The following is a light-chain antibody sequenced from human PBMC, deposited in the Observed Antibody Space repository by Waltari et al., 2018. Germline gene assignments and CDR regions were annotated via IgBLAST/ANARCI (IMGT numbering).Light chain of an antibody. Sequence: TFVASQSIVSSLHWYQEKPDQSPKLLIKYASQSSSGVPSRFSGSGSGTDFTLTINSLEGEDAATYYCHQTRSLPITFGQGTRLEI. CDR3: HQTRSLPIT. J-gene: IGKJ5*01. CDR1: QSIVSS. V-gene: IGKV6-21*02. CDR2: YAS.